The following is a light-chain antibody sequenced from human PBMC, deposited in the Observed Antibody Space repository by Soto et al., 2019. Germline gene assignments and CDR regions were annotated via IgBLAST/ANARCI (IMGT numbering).Light chain of an antibody. CDR3: QLYGSSIT. J-gene: IGKJ5*01. CDR1: QSVGSTY. CDR2: GAS. Sequence: EIVLTQSPGTLSLSPEERATLSCRASQSVGSTYLAWYQQKPGQTPRLLIYGASSRATGIPDRFSGSGSGTDFTLTISRLEPEDFAVYYCQLYGSSITFGQGTRLEIK. V-gene: IGKV3-20*01.